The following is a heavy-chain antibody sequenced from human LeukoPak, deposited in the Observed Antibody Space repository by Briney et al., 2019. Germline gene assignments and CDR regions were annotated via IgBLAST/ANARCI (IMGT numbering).Heavy chain of an antibody. Sequence: GGSLRLSCAASEFTFSSYSMNWVRQAPGKGLEWVSYISSSSTISYADSVKGRFTISRDNAKNSLYLQMNRLRAEDTAVYYCARTLSSGLDYWGQGTLVTVSS. CDR1: EFTFSSYS. CDR3: ARTLSSGLDY. CDR2: ISSSSTI. V-gene: IGHV3-48*01. D-gene: IGHD6-19*01. J-gene: IGHJ4*02.